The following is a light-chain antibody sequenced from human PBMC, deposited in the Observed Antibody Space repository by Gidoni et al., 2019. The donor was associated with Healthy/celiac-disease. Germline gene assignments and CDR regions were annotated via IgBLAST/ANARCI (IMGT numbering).Light chain of an antibody. J-gene: IGKJ2*03. Sequence: DIQMTQSPSTLSASVGDRVTITCRASQSISSWLAWYQQKPGKAPKLLIYKASSLESGVPSRFSGSGSGTEFTLTISSLQPDDFATYYCQQYNSYSSYSFXHXTKLEIK. CDR1: QSISSW. CDR3: QQYNSYSSYS. CDR2: KAS. V-gene: IGKV1-5*03.